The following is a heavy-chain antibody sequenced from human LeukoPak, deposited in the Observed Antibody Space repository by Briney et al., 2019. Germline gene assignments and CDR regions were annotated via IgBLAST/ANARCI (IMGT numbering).Heavy chain of an antibody. Sequence: ASVKVSCKVSGYTLTELSMHWVRQAPGKGLEWMGGFDPEDGETIYAQKFQGRVTMTEDTSTDTAYMELSSLRSEDTAAYYCATALVGATLFDYWGQGTLVTVSS. J-gene: IGHJ4*02. CDR1: GYTLTELS. V-gene: IGHV1-24*01. CDR2: FDPEDGET. D-gene: IGHD1-26*01. CDR3: ATALVGATLFDY.